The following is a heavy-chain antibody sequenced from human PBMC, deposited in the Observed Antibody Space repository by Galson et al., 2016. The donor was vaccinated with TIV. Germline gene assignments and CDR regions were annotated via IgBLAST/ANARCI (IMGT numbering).Heavy chain of an antibody. CDR3: ARDTSQLGSENYYSPRMGLDV. CDR1: GFTFSDYY. Sequence: SLRLSCAASGFTFSDYYMSWIRQAPGKGLEWVSYIGAGGTNINFIDSVKGRFTISRDDAKNLLYLQMNSLGAEDTAVYYCARDTSQLGSENYYSPRMGLDVWGQGTTVTVSS. J-gene: IGHJ6*02. V-gene: IGHV3-11*04. D-gene: IGHD3-10*02. CDR2: IGAGGTNI.